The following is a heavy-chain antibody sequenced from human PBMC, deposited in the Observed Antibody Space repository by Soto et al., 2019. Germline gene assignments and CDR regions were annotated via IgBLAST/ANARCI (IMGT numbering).Heavy chain of an antibody. CDR3: AGRRDGYNHFDY. CDR2: NYPVDSDT. CDR1: GYNLMNYW. Sequence: PGESLKISCKGSGYNLMNYWIGWVRQMPGKGLEGMGINYPVDSDTRYSPSFQGQVTISDDKPINIVYLQWNSLKASDTAMYYCAGRRDGYNHFDYWGQGTLVTVSS. J-gene: IGHJ4*02. V-gene: IGHV5-51*01. D-gene: IGHD5-12*01.